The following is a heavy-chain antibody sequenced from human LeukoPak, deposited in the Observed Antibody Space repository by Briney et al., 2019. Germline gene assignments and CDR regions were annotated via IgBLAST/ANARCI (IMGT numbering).Heavy chain of an antibody. CDR2: IYYSGST. D-gene: IGHD3-9*01. J-gene: IGHJ4*02. CDR3: ARDYDINNFRFSDF. CDR1: GGSITSNTYF. V-gene: IGHV4-39*07. Sequence: SETLSLTCIDSGGSITSNTYFWDWIRQTPGKGLEWIGSIYYSGSTYYNPSLKSRVTISLDTSKNQFSLKLSSVTAADTAMYYCARDYDINNFRFSDFWGQGTLITVSS.